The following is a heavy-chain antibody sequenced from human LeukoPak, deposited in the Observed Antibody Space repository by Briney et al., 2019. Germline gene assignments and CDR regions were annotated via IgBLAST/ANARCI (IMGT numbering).Heavy chain of an antibody. CDR1: GFTFTSYG. CDR3: AKNVMPPVVAPAFDP. D-gene: IGHD2-2*01. J-gene: IGHJ5*02. CDR2: IPYDGSNK. V-gene: IGHV3-30*18. Sequence: GGSLRLSCAASGFTFTSYGMHWVRQAPGRGLEWVAVIPYDGSNKYYTDSVKGRFTISRDTSKNTLFLQMDSLRVEDTAIYYCAKNVMPPVVAPAFDPWGRGTLVTVSS.